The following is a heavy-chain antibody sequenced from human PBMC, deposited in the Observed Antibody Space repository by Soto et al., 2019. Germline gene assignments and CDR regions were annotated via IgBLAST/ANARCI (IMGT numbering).Heavy chain of an antibody. CDR2: VTSDGSST. J-gene: IGHJ4*02. CDR3: VRDNWNSY. D-gene: IGHD1-1*01. V-gene: IGHV3-74*01. CDR1: GFTFRNYW. Sequence: EVQLVESGGGLVQPGGSLRLSCAASGFTFRNYWMHWVRQAPGKGLVWVSCVTSDGSSTNYADSVKGRFTISRDNAKNTLYLQMNSLRAEDTAVYYCVRDNWNSYWGQGTLVTVSS.